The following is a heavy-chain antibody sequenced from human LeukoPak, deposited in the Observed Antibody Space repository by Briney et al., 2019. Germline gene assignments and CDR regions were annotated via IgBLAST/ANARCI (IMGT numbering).Heavy chain of an antibody. CDR2: FIPRFGTT. J-gene: IGHJ4*02. CDR3: ARQHCAGGTCYDDRGFFDF. CDR1: GGTFSTDA. Sequence: ASVKVSCKASGGTFSTDAINWIRQAPGQGLEWMGGFIPRFGTTFYAQKFQGRVTLVADKSTNAAFMEVSSLTSGDTAVYYCARQHCAGGTCYDDRGFFDFWGQGTLVTVSS. D-gene: IGHD2-15*01. V-gene: IGHV1-69*06.